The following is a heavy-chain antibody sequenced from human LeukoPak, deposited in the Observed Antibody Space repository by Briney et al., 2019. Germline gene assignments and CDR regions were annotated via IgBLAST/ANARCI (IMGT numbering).Heavy chain of an antibody. CDR2: VSYGGRT. V-gene: IGHV4-39*07. CDR1: GGSISSSNNY. Sequence: SETLSLTCSVSGGSISSSNNYWGWIRLSPGRGLEWIGSVSYGGRTYYNPSLKSRVTISVDTSKNQFSLRLSSVTAADTAVYYCARARYNYQCDYWGQGTLVTVSS. J-gene: IGHJ4*02. CDR3: ARARYNYQCDY. D-gene: IGHD5-24*01.